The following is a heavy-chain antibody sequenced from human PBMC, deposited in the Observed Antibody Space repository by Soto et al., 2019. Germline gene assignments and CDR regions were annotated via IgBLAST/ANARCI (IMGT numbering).Heavy chain of an antibody. CDR3: VRDDSRGDSSAFDL. D-gene: IGHD3-10*01. CDR1: GFTFSDHH. V-gene: IGHV3-72*01. Sequence: EVQLVESGGGLVQPGGSLRLSCAASGFTFSDHHIDWVRQAPGKGLECVGRSRNKARGYTTEYAPSVKGRFTISRDASRSSVFLEMYSLKIDDTAMYYCVRDDSRGDSSAFDLWGQGTIVTVSS. CDR2: SRNKARGYTT. J-gene: IGHJ3*01.